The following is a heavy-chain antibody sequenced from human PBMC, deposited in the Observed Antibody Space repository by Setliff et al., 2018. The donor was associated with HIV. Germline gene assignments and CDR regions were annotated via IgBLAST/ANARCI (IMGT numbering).Heavy chain of an antibody. V-gene: IGHV1-2*02. Sequence: ASVKVSCKASGYTFTGYYMHWVRQAPGQGLEWMGWINPNSGGTTYAQNFQGRVTMTRDTSISTAYMELSGLRSDDTAVYYCARARYGDYYYYMDVWGKGTTVTVS. CDR1: GYTFTGYY. D-gene: IGHD4-17*01. CDR2: INPNSGGT. CDR3: ARARYGDYYYYMDV. J-gene: IGHJ6*03.